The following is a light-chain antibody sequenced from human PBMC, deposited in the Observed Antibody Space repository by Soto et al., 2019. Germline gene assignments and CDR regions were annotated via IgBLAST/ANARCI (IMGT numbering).Light chain of an antibody. CDR2: GAS. CDR1: RHISRY. Sequence: DVEMTQSPSSLSASVGDRVTXTCQASRHISRYIYWYQKKPGRAPNLLIYGASNLETGVPSRFSGSGSGTDFTFTITSLQPEDIATYYCQQYSEFPPAFGQGTRLEIK. V-gene: IGKV1-33*01. CDR3: QQYSEFPPA. J-gene: IGKJ5*01.